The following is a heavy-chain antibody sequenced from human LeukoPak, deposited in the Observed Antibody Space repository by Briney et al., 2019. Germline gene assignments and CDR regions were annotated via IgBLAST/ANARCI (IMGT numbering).Heavy chain of an antibody. CDR2: IYYSGST. Sequence: SETLSLTCTVSGASVSSGNYYWSWIRQSPGKGLVWIGYIYYSGSTNYNPSLKSRVTISVDTSKNQFSLKLISVTAADTAVYYCAREEFRYSYDYLFAYWGQGTLVTVSS. D-gene: IGHD5-18*01. CDR1: GASVSSGNYY. CDR3: AREEFRYSYDYLFAY. V-gene: IGHV4-61*01. J-gene: IGHJ4*02.